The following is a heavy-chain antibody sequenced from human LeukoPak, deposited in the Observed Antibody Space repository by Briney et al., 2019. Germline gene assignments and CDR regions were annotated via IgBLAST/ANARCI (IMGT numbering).Heavy chain of an antibody. CDR1: GYTFTSYG. J-gene: IGHJ4*02. CDR3: ARDRGEVGATKYYFDY. CDR2: ISAYNGNT. V-gene: IGHV1-18*01. D-gene: IGHD1-26*01. Sequence: ASVKVSCKASGYTFTSYGISWVRQAPGQGLEWMGWISAYNGNTNYAQKLQGRVTMTTDTSTSTAYMELRSLRSEDTAVYYCARDRGEVGATKYYFDYWGQGTLVTVSS.